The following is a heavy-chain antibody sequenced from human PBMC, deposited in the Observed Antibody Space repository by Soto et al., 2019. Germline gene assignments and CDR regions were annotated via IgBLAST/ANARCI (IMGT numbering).Heavy chain of an antibody. CDR3: ARSYYHILTGYYPYYYYGMDV. J-gene: IGHJ6*01. CDR2: IYYSGST. D-gene: IGHD3-9*01. Sequence: SETLSLTCTVSGGSISSSSYYWGWIRQPPGKGLEWIGSIYYSGSTYYNPSLKSRVTISVDTSKNQFSLKLSSVTAADTAVYYCARSYYHILTGYYPYYYYGMDVWGQGTTVTVSS. V-gene: IGHV4-39*01. CDR1: GGSISSSSYY.